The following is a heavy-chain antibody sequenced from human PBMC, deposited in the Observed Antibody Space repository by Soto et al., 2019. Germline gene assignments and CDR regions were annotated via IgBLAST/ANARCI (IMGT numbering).Heavy chain of an antibody. CDR2: IIPVSGTA. CDR3: VRGRYCSGTTCKPYYYGMDV. CDR1: GGTFSKYA. Sequence: QVQLVQSGTAVKKPGSAVKVSCKASGGTFSKYAISWVRQAAGQGLEWMGGIIPVSGTAIYAQKFQGRVTITADEATSTTYMELSSLRSEDTAVFFCVRGRYCSGTTCKPYYYGMDVWGQGTTVAVSS. J-gene: IGHJ6*02. D-gene: IGHD2-15*01. V-gene: IGHV1-69*12.